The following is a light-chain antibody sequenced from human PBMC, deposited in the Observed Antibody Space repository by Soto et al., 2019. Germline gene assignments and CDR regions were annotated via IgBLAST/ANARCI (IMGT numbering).Light chain of an antibody. CDR1: SSNIGAGYD. V-gene: IGLV1-40*01. J-gene: IGLJ2*01. Sequence: QSVLTQPPSVSGAPGQRVTISCTGSSSNIGAGYDVHWYQQLPGTAPKLLIYGNSNRPSGVPDRFSGSKSGTSASLAITGLQAEDEADYYCQSYDSSLSGSYVVFGGGTKL. CDR2: GNS. CDR3: QSYDSSLSGSYVV.